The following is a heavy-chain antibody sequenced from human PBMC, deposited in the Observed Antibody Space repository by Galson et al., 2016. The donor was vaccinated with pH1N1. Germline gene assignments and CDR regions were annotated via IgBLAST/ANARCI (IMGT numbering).Heavy chain of an antibody. CDR1: GYTLSQIS. V-gene: IGHV1-24*01. Sequence: SVKVSCKVSGYTLSQISIHWVRQAPGKGLEWMGGFDPQDGETIYAQKFQGRVSMTEDTATDTAYMEMSSLRADDTAVYYCATDLYFYGSLRKLYFDYLGQGTLVTVSS. CDR2: FDPQDGET. D-gene: IGHD3-10*01. J-gene: IGHJ4*02. CDR3: ATDLYFYGSLRKLYFDY.